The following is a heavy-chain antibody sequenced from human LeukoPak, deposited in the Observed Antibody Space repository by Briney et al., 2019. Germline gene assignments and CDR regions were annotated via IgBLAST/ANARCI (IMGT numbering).Heavy chain of an antibody. D-gene: IGHD2-15*01. V-gene: IGHV3-20*04. J-gene: IGHJ4*02. CDR2: INWNGGST. CDR3: ARIRHCSGGSCYHFDY. Sequence: GGSLRLSCAASGFTFDDYGMSWVRQAPGKGLEWVSGINWNGGSTGYADSVKGRFTISRDNAKNSLYLQMNSLRAEGTALYYCARIRHCSGGSCYHFDYWGQGTLVTVSS. CDR1: GFTFDDYG.